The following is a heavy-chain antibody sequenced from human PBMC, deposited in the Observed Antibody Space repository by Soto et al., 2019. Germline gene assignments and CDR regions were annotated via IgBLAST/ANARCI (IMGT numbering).Heavy chain of an antibody. Sequence: SETLSLTCTVSGGSISSSSYYWGWIRQPPGKGLEWIGSIYYSGSTYYNPSLKSRVTISVDTSKNQFSLKLSSVTAADTAVYYYACDVQQCLQTFDYWGQGTLVTVSS. CDR3: ACDVQQCLQTFDY. CDR1: GGSISSSSYY. CDR2: IYYSGST. D-gene: IGHD5-18*01. V-gene: IGHV4-39*01. J-gene: IGHJ4*02.